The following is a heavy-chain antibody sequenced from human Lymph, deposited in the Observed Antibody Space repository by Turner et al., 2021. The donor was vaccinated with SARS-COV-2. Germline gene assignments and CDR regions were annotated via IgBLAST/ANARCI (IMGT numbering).Heavy chain of an antibody. CDR2: ISYDGSNK. CDR1: GFTFSGYA. CDR3: AREMGSGSDY. D-gene: IGHD3-10*01. J-gene: IGHJ4*02. V-gene: IGHV3-30*04. Sequence: VQLVESGGGVGQPGRSLRLSCTASGFTFSGYAMHWVRQAPGKGLEWVSLISYDGSNKYYADSVKGRFTISRDNSKNTLYLQMNRLRTEDTAVYYCAREMGSGSDYWGQGTLVTVSS.